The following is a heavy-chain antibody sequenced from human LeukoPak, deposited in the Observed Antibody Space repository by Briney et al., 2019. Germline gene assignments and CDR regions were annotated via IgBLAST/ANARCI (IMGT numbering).Heavy chain of an antibody. J-gene: IGHJ4*02. CDR3: ARGAAGSYSGIDY. D-gene: IGHD6-13*01. CDR1: GFTFSSYS. V-gene: IGHV3-21*01. CDR2: ISSSSSYI. Sequence: GGSLRLSCAASGFTFSSYSMNWGRQAPGKGLEWVSSISSSSSYIYYADSVKGRFTISRDNAKNSLYLQMNSLRAEDTAVYYCARGAAGSYSGIDYWGQGTLVTVSS.